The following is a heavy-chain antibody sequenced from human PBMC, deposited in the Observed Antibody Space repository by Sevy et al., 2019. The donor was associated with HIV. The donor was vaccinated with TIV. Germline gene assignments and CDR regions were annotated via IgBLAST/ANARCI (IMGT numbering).Heavy chain of an antibody. Sequence: GGSLRLSCAASGFTFSSYAMSWVRQAPGKGLEWVSAIRGSGGSKYYADSVKGRFTISRDNSKNTLYLQMNSLRAEDTAVYYCAKGSPRVLGTKGGSFDYWGQGTLVTVSS. J-gene: IGHJ4*02. CDR1: GFTFSSYA. V-gene: IGHV3-23*01. D-gene: IGHD2-8*01. CDR3: AKGSPRVLGTKGGSFDY. CDR2: IRGSGGSK.